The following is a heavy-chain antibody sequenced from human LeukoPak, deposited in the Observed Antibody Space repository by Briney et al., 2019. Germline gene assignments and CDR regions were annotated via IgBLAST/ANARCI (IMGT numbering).Heavy chain of an antibody. Sequence: PGGSLRLSCAASGFTFSSYEMNWVRQAPGKGLEWVSTISGSGDSTYYADSVEGRFTISRDNSKNTLYLQMNSLRAEDTAVYYCADSRWNYWGQGALVTVSS. V-gene: IGHV3-23*01. D-gene: IGHD6-13*01. CDR3: ADSRWNY. CDR1: GFTFSSYE. CDR2: ISGSGDST. J-gene: IGHJ4*02.